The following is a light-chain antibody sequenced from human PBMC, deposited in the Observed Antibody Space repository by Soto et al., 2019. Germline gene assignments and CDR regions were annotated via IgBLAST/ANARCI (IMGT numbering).Light chain of an antibody. Sequence: DIQMTESPSSLSASVGYRVTITCGASQSISSYLNWYHQKPGKAPKLLIYAASTLQSGVPSRFSGSGSGTDFTLTINTLRAEDVAVYDGQQQYINPITFGQGTRLENK. CDR1: QSISSY. V-gene: IGKV1-39*01. J-gene: IGKJ5*01. CDR2: AAS. CDR3: QQQYINPIT.